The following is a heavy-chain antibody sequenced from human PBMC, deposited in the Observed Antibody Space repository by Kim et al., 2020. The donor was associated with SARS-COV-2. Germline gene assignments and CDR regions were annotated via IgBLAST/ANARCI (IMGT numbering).Heavy chain of an antibody. CDR3: AKDMGQFGRMGYGMDV. D-gene: IGHD3-10*01. J-gene: IGHJ6*02. V-gene: IGHV3-9*01. Sequence: GGSLRLSCAASGFTFDDYAIHWVRQAPGKGLEWVSGISRNSGYIGYADSVKGRFTISRDNAKKSLYLQMNSLRAEDTALYYCAKDMGQFGRMGYGMDVWGQGTTVTVSS. CDR2: ISRNSGYI. CDR1: GFTFDDYA.